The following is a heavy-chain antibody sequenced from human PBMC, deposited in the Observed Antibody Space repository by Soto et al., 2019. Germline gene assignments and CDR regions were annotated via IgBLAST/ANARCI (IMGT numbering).Heavy chain of an antibody. CDR3: ARERIRYYGSGQTCYYYYYGMDV. Sequence: ASVKVSCKASGYTFTSYGISWVRQAPGQGLEWMGWISAYNGNTNYAQKLQGRVTMTTDTSTSTAYMELRSLRSDDTAVYYCARERIRYYGSGQTCYYYYYGMDVWGQGTTVTVSS. J-gene: IGHJ6*02. V-gene: IGHV1-18*01. CDR1: GYTFTSYG. CDR2: ISAYNGNT. D-gene: IGHD3-10*01.